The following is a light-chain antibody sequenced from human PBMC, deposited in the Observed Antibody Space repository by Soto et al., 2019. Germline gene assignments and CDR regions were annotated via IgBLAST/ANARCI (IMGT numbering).Light chain of an antibody. V-gene: IGKV3-20*01. J-gene: IGKJ4*01. CDR3: QQFATSPLT. CDR1: QSLSSSY. Sequence: EAVVTLSPGTLSLSPGERATLSFRASQSLSSSYLAWYQQKPGQAPRLLIYGASSRATGIPDRFSGSGSGTDFTLTISRLEPEDFAVYYCQQFATSPLTSGGGTKAAIK. CDR2: GAS.